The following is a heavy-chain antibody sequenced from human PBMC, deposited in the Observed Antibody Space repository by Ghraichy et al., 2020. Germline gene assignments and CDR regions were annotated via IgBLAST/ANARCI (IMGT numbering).Heavy chain of an antibody. D-gene: IGHD6-13*01. Sequence: GESLNISCAASGFTFTSYSMSWVRQAPGKGLEWVSGINGKGDNTYYADSVKGRFTISRDSSTNTLYLQLHSLRAEDTAFYFCAKEMFSSPRSAFHSWGQGTLVTVSS. J-gene: IGHJ4*02. CDR2: INGKGDNT. CDR1: GFTFTSYS. CDR3: AKEMFSSPRSAFHS. V-gene: IGHV3-23*01.